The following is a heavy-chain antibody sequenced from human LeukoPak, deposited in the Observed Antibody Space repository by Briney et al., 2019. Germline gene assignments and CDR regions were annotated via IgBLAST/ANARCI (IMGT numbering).Heavy chain of an antibody. Sequence: GGSLRLSCAASGFTFSSYPLNWVRQAPGKGLEWVANIKQDGSEKYYVDSVKGRFTISRDNAKNSLYLQMNSLRAEDTAVYYCARCGWLPYFDYWGQGTLVTVSS. CDR2: IKQDGSEK. D-gene: IGHD3-22*01. V-gene: IGHV3-7*01. CDR3: ARCGWLPYFDY. CDR1: GFTFSSYP. J-gene: IGHJ4*02.